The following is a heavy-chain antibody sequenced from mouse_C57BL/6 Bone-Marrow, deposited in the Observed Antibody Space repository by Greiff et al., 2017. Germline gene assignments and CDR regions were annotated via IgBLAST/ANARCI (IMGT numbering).Heavy chain of an antibody. CDR2: IYPRSGNT. CDR1: GYTFTSYG. J-gene: IGHJ2*01. CDR3: ASENYGSSYYFDY. V-gene: IGHV1-81*01. Sequence: QVQLQQSGAELARPGASVKLSCKASGYTFTSYGISWVKQRTGQGLEWIGEIYPRSGNTSYNEKFKGKATLTADKSSSTAYMELRSLTSADSAVFFCASENYGSSYYFDYWGQGTTLTVSS. D-gene: IGHD1-1*01.